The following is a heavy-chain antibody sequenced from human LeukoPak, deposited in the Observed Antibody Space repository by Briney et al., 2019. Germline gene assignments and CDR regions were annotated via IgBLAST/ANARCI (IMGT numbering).Heavy chain of an antibody. CDR3: ARDWEMGTISGWYFDY. V-gene: IGHV3-48*01. CDR2: ISGSSTTI. CDR1: GFTFSSYS. D-gene: IGHD5-24*01. J-gene: IGHJ4*02. Sequence: GGSLRLSCAASGFTFSSYSMNWVRQAPGKGLEWVSYISGSSTTIYYADSVKGRFTISRDNDKNSLHLQMNSLRAEDTAVYYCARDWEMGTISGWYFDYWGQGTLVTVSS.